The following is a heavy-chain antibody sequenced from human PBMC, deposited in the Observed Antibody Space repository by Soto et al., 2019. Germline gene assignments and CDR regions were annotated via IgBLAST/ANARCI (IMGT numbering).Heavy chain of an antibody. CDR3: ASSRGKTGPFDY. Sequence: QVQLVESGGGVVQPGRSLRLSCAASGFTFSSYGMHWVRQAPGKGLGWVAVIWYDGSNKYYADSVKGRFTISRDNSKNTLYLQMNSRRAEDTGVYYCASSRGKTGPFDYSGQGTLVTVSS. CDR2: IWYDGSNK. CDR1: GFTFSSYG. D-gene: IGHD3-10*01. J-gene: IGHJ4*02. V-gene: IGHV3-33*01.